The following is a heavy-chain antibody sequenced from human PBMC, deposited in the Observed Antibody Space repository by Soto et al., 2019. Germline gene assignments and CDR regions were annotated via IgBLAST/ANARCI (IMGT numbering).Heavy chain of an antibody. D-gene: IGHD3-9*01. V-gene: IGHV3-74*01. CDR2: INSDGSST. CDR3: ARARTYYDILTGFPPVDYMDV. J-gene: IGHJ6*03. CDR1: GFTFSSYW. Sequence: GGSLRLSCAASGFTFSSYWMHWVRQAPGKGLVWVSRINSDGSSTSYADSVKGRFTISRDNAKNTLYLQMNSLRAEDTAVYYCARARTYYDILTGFPPVDYMDVWGKGTTVTVSS.